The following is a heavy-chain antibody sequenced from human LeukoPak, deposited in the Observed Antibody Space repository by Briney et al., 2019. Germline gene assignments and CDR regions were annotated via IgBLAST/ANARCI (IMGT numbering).Heavy chain of an antibody. V-gene: IGHV4-39*01. D-gene: IGHD2-2*02. CDR3: ARTVVPAAIPLYYYYYMDV. J-gene: IGHJ6*03. CDR1: GGSISSSSYY. CDR2: IYYSGST. Sequence: SETLSLTCTVSGGSISSSSYYWGWIRQPPGKGLEWIGSIYYSGSTYYNPSLKNRVTISVDTSKNQFSLKLSSVTAADTAVYYCARTVVPAAIPLYYYYYMDVWGKGTTVTVSS.